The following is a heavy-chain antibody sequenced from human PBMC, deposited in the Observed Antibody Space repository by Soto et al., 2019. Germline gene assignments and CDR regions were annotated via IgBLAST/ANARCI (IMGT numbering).Heavy chain of an antibody. V-gene: IGHV4-31*03. CDR3: ARDGRFGQSPPYGMDV. CDR1: GGSISSGGYY. D-gene: IGHD3-10*01. Sequence: QVQLQESGPGLVKPSQTLSLTCTVSGGSISSGGYYWSWIRQHPVKGLEWIAYIYYSGTTYYNPSLKSRATISLDTSKNQFSLNLSSVTAADTAVYYCARDGRFGQSPPYGMDVWGQGTTVTISS. CDR2: IYYSGTT. J-gene: IGHJ6*02.